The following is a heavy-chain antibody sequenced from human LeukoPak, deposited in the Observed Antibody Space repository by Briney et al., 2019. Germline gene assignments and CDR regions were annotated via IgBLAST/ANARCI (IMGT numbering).Heavy chain of an antibody. J-gene: IGHJ4*02. CDR2: IYYSRST. V-gene: IGHV4-59*02. Sequence: PSETLSLTCTVSGASVSSSYWSWIRQPPGKGLEWIGYIYYSRSTNYNPSLKSRVTISVDTSKNQFSLQLSSLTAADTAVYYCARGWDYYDTSGYRTSFNYWGQGTLVTVSS. D-gene: IGHD3-22*01. CDR3: ARGWDYYDTSGYRTSFNY. CDR1: GASVSSSY.